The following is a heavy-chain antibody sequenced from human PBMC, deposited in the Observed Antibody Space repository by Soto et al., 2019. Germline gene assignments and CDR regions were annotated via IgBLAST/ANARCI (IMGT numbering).Heavy chain of an antibody. J-gene: IGHJ4*02. CDR1: GFTFDDYT. Sequence: GGSLRLSCAASGFTFDDYTMHWVRQAPGKGLEWVSLISWDGGSTYYADSVKGRFTISRDNSKNSLYLQMNSLRTEDTALYYCAKDMLDGGAAAGIFDYWGQGTLVTVSS. CDR2: ISWDGGST. D-gene: IGHD6-13*01. V-gene: IGHV3-43*01. CDR3: AKDMLDGGAAAGIFDY.